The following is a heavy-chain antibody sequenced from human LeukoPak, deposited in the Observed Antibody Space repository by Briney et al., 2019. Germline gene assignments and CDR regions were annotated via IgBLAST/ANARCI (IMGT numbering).Heavy chain of an antibody. CDR1: GYTFTSYY. CDR3: ARVPIAGSYYFDY. V-gene: IGHV1-46*01. J-gene: IGHJ4*02. Sequence: GASVKVSCKASGYTFTSYYMHWVRQAPGQWLEWMGIINPSGGSTSYAQKLQGRVTMTTDTSTSTADMELRSLRSDDTAVSYCARVPIAGSYYFDYWGQGTLVTVSS. D-gene: IGHD2-21*01. CDR2: INPSGGST.